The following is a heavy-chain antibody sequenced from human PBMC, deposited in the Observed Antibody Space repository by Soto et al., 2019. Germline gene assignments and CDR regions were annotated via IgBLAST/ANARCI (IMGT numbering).Heavy chain of an antibody. Sequence: GESLKISCKGAGYSFTSYWIGWVRQMPGKGLEWMGIIYPGDSDTRYSPSFQGQVTISADKSISTAYLQWSSLKASDTAMYYCARGTRILSYGMDVWGQGTTVTVSS. D-gene: IGHD3-9*01. CDR2: IYPGDSDT. V-gene: IGHV5-51*01. CDR3: ARGTRILSYGMDV. CDR1: GYSFTSYW. J-gene: IGHJ6*02.